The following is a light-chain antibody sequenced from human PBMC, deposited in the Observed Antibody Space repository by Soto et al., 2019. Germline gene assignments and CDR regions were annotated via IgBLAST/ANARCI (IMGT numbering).Light chain of an antibody. CDR1: SSHVGGYAY. V-gene: IGLV2-14*01. J-gene: IGLJ2*01. Sequence: QSVLTQPASVSGSPGQSITISCTGTSSHVGGYAYVSWYQQYPGKAPKLVISEVTNRPSGISHRFSGSRSGNTASLTISGLQADDEADYYCSSYTSSTTPVFGGGTQLTVL. CDR3: SSYTSSTTPV. CDR2: EVT.